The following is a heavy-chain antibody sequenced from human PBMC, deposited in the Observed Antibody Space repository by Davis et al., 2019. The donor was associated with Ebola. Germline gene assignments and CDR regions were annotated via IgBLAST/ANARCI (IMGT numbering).Heavy chain of an antibody. Sequence: PGGSLRLSCTASGFSFGDYAMSWFRQAPGKGLEWVGFIRSKVYGGTTEYAASVKGRFTISRDDSKSIAYLQMNSLKTEDTAVYYCTRDRTYYDFWSGYYPPFDYWGQGTLVTVSS. D-gene: IGHD3-3*01. CDR2: IRSKVYGGTT. V-gene: IGHV3-49*03. CDR3: TRDRTYYDFWSGYYPPFDY. CDR1: GFSFGDYA. J-gene: IGHJ4*02.